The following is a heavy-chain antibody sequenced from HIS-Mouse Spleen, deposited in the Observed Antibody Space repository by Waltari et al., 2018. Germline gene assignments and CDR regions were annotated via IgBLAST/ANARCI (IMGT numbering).Heavy chain of an antibody. CDR3: AKEEDSTFDY. CDR2: ISYDESNK. J-gene: IGHJ4*02. Sequence: QVQLVESGGGVVQPGRSLRLSCAASGFTFSSYGMPGVRQAQGKGLEGGEVISYDESNKNYADSVKGRFTISRDNSKNTLYLQMNSLRAEDTAVYYCAKEEDSTFDYWGQGTLVTVSS. CDR1: GFTFSSYG. V-gene: IGHV3-30*18.